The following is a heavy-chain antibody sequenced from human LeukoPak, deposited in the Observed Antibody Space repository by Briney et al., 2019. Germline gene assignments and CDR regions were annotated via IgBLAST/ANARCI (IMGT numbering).Heavy chain of an antibody. CDR2: IYPNSGDT. CDR1: GYTFTGYY. J-gene: IGHJ4*02. CDR3: ARPYDFWSGYSFAY. Sequence: GASVKVSCKASGYTFTGYYMHWVRQAPGQGLEWMGWIYPNSGDTNYAQNFQGRVTMTRDTSISTAYMELSRLRSDDTAVYYCARPYDFWSGYSFAYWGQGALVTVSS. V-gene: IGHV1-2*02. D-gene: IGHD3-3*01.